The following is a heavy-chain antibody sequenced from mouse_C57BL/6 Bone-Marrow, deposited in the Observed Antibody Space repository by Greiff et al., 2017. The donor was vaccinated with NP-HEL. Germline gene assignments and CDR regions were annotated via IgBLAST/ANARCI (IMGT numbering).Heavy chain of an antibody. D-gene: IGHD1-1*01. CDR1: GFNIKNTY. V-gene: IGHV14-3*01. CDR2: IDPANGNT. J-gene: IGHJ2*01. CDR3: ARSNYCGSLYFDY. Sequence: VQLQQSVAELVRPGASVKLSCSASGFNIKNTYMHWVKQRPEQGLEWIGRIDPANGNTKYAPKFQGKATITADTSSNTAYLQLSSLTSEDTAIDYCARSNYCGSLYFDYWGQGTTLTVSS.